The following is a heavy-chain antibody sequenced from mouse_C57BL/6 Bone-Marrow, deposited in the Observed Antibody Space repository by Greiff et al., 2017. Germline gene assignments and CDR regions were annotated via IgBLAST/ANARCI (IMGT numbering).Heavy chain of an antibody. CDR3: ARGVSFAY. CDR1: GFTFSDYG. CDR2: ISNLAYSI. V-gene: IGHV5-15*01. J-gene: IGHJ3*01. Sequence: DVKLVESGGGLVQPGGSLKLSCAASGFTFSDYGMAWVRQAPRKGPEWVAFISNLAYSIYYADTVTGRFTISRENAKNTLYLEMSSLRSEDTAMYFCARGVSFAYWGQGTLVTVSA.